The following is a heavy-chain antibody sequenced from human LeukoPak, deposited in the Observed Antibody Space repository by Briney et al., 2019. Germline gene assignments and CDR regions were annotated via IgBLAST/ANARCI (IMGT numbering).Heavy chain of an antibody. CDR3: ARAEGYYYYGMDV. CDR1: GYTFTGYY. Sequence: SVKVSCKASGYTFTGYYMHWVRQAPGQGLEWMGGIIPIFGTANYAQKFQGRVTITADKSTSTAYMELSSLRSEDTAVYYCARAEGYYYYGMDVWGKGTTVTVSS. CDR2: IIPIFGTA. J-gene: IGHJ6*04. V-gene: IGHV1-69*06.